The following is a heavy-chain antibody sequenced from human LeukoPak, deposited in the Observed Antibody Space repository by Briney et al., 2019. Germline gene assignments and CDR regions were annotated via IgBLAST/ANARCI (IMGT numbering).Heavy chain of an antibody. V-gene: IGHV1-69*13. D-gene: IGHD6-19*01. J-gene: IGHJ4*02. Sequence: SVKVSCKASGGTFSSYAISWVRQARGQGLEWMGGIIPIFGTANYAQKFQGRVTITADESTSTAYMELSSLRSEDTAVYYCARDLKGAVAGEAFDYWGQGTLVTVSS. CDR2: IIPIFGTA. CDR1: GGTFSSYA. CDR3: ARDLKGAVAGEAFDY.